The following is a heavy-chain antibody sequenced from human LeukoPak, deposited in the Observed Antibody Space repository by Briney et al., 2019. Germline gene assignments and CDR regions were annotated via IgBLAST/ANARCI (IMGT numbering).Heavy chain of an antibody. CDR3: ASILGYCTNGVCSDY. CDR2: ISYDGSNK. V-gene: IGHV3-30-3*01. D-gene: IGHD2-8*01. Sequence: GGSLRLSCAASGFTFSSYAMHWVRQAPGKGLEWVAVISYDGSNKYYADSVKGRFTISRDYSKNTLYLQMNSLRAEDTAVYYCASILGYCTNGVCSDYWGQGTLVTVSS. J-gene: IGHJ4*02. CDR1: GFTFSSYA.